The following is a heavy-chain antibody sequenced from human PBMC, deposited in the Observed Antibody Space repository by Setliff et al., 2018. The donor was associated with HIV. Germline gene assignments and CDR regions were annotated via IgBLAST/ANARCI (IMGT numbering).Heavy chain of an antibody. V-gene: IGHV4-34*01. J-gene: IGHJ5*02. CDR3: ARSGGSGNYGGWFDP. D-gene: IGHD3-10*01. Sequence: PSETLSLTCAVYGGSFSGYSWTWIRQPPGKGLEWIGEINHGGSTNYNPSLKSRVTISVDTSKNQFSLKLTSVTAADTAMYHCARSGGSGNYGGWFDPWGQGTRVTVPQ. CDR1: GGSFSGYS. CDR2: INHGGST.